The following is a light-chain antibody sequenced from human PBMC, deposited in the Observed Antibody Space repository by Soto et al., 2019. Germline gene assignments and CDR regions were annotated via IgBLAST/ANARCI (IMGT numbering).Light chain of an antibody. Sequence: EIVLTQSPGTLSLSPGERATLSCRASQSVSNNYLAWYQQKPGQAPRLRIYGASNRATGIPDRFSGSGSGTDFTLTISRLEPEDFAVYYCQQYGSSGTFGQGTKV. CDR2: GAS. CDR1: QSVSNNY. CDR3: QQYGSSGT. V-gene: IGKV3-20*01. J-gene: IGKJ1*01.